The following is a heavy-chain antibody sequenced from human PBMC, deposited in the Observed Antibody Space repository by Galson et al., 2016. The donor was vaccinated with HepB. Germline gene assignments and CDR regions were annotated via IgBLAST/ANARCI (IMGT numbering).Heavy chain of an antibody. CDR3: ARDRFVSGGSAVA. CDR2: IIPMFGTA. V-gene: IGHV1-69*13. Sequence: SVKVSCKASGGMFSSYAISWVRQAPGQGLEWMGGIIPMFGTANYAQKFQGRVTITADESTSTAYMELSSLRSEDTAVYYCARDRFVSGGSAVAWGQGTLVTVPS. J-gene: IGHJ4*02. CDR1: GGMFSSYA. D-gene: IGHD6-19*01.